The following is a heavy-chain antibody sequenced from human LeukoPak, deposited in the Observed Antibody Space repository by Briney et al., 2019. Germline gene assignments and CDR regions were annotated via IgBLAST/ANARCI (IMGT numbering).Heavy chain of an antibody. CDR1: GGTFSSYA. Sequence: SVKVSCKASGGTFSSYAISWVRQAPGQGLEWMGGIIPIFGTANYAQKFQGRVTITADESTSTAYMELSSLRSEDTAVYYCARAKSRGVGATLANYWGQGTLVTVSS. CDR3: ARAKSRGVGATLANY. V-gene: IGHV1-69*01. J-gene: IGHJ4*02. D-gene: IGHD1-26*01. CDR2: IIPIFGTA.